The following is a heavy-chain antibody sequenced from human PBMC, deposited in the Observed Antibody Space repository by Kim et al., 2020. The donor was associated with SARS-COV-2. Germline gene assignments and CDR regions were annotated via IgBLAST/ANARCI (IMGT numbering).Heavy chain of an antibody. D-gene: IGHD3-16*01. Sequence: ASVKVSCKTSGHFFTRDSIHWVRQAPGQGLEWMGGIDCGNGNTIYSQKFQGRVTFTTDTSASTAYMELSVLRSEDSAVYYCLGGFYFDYWGQGTLVTVS. CDR1: GHFFTRDS. J-gene: IGHJ4*02. CDR2: IDCGNGNT. V-gene: IGHV1-3*01. CDR3: LGGFYFDY.